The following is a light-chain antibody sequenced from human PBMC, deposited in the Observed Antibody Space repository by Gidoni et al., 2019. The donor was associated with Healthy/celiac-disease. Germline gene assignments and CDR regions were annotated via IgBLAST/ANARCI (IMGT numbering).Light chain of an antibody. CDR3: QQRSNWPRALT. V-gene: IGKV3-11*01. J-gene: IGKJ4*01. CDR2: DAS. CDR1: QSVSSY. Sequence: DIVLTQSPATLSLSPGERATLSCRASQSVSSYFAWYQQKPGQAPRLLIYDASNRATGIPARFSGSGSGTDFTLTISSLEPEDFAVYYCQQRSNWPRALTFGGGTKVEIK.